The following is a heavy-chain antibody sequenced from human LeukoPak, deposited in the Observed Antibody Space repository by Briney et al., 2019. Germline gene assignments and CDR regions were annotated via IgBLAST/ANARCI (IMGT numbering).Heavy chain of an antibody. CDR3: TRDFAWQQFDY. Sequence: GSLRLSCAASGFTFSSAWMTWVRQAPGKGPEWVANINVDGSERYYVASVKGRFTISRDNAKNSLYLQMNSLRAEDTAVYYCTRDFAWQQFDYWGQGTLVTVSS. CDR1: GFTFSSAW. J-gene: IGHJ4*02. V-gene: IGHV3-7*01. CDR2: INVDGSER. D-gene: IGHD5-24*01.